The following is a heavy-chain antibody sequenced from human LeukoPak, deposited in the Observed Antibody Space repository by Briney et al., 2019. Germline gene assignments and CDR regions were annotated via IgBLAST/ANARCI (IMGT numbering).Heavy chain of an antibody. CDR2: IYYSGST. J-gene: IGHJ4*02. V-gene: IGHV4-59*01. Sequence: SETLSLTCTVSGGSNSSYYWSWIRQPPGKGLKWIGYIYYSGSTNYNPSLKSRVTISVDTSKNQFSLKLSSVTAADTAVYYCARDSAFLAFDYWGQGTLVTVSS. CDR1: GGSNSSYY. CDR3: ARDSAFLAFDY. D-gene: IGHD2/OR15-2a*01.